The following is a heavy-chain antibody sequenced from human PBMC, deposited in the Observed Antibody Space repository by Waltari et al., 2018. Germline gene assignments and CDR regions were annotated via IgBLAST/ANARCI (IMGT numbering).Heavy chain of an antibody. D-gene: IGHD6-13*01. J-gene: IGHJ4*02. Sequence: EVQLLASGGGLVQPGGSLRLSCAASGFTFSSYAMSWFSQAPGKGLEWASAMSGRGGSTYYADSVKGRFTISRDNSKNTLYLQMNSLRAEDTAVYYCAKGQQLGSFDYWGQGTLVTVSS. CDR3: AKGQQLGSFDY. CDR2: MSGRGGST. CDR1: GFTFSSYA. V-gene: IGHV3-23*01.